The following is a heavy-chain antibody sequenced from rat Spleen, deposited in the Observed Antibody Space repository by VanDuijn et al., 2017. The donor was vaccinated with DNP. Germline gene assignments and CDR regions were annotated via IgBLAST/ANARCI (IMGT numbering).Heavy chain of an antibody. J-gene: IGHJ2*01. CDR3: ATQGYGYLVDY. D-gene: IGHD1-7*01. Sequence: EVQLVESGGGLVQPGRSLKLSCAASGFTFSDYNMAWVRQAPNKGLEWVATIIYDGSRTYYRDAVKGRFTISRDNAKSTLYLQMDSLRSEDTATYYCATQGYGYLVDYWGQGVMVTVSS. V-gene: IGHV5S10*01. CDR1: GFTFSDYN. CDR2: IIYDGSRT.